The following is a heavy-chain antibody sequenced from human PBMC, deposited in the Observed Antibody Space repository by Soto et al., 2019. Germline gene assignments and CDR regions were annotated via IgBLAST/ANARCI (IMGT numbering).Heavy chain of an antibody. D-gene: IGHD2-2*01. V-gene: IGHV3-23*01. Sequence: EVXLXXSGGALVQPGXXLRXSCAASXFTFSNHAMNXVRQAPGXXXXXXXXISDSGSTYYADSVKGRFTISRDNSKNTLYLQMXSXXXXXTAVYYCARDPGGHYCTSTSCLYFFDHWGQGTLVIVXS. CDR3: ARDPGGHYCTSTSCLYFFDH. CDR2: ISDSGST. CDR1: XFTFSNHA. J-gene: IGHJ4*02.